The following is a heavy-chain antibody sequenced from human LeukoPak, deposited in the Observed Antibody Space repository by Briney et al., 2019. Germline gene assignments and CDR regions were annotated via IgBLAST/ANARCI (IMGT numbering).Heavy chain of an antibody. Sequence: PGGSLRLSCAASGFRFSDFTMTWVRQAPGKGPEWVSAIGGRGTSTYYADSLGGRFTISRDNSKDMLYLRMNSLKVEDTATYYCGKEGGAWGQGTKVTVSS. CDR1: GFRFSDFT. CDR3: GKEGGA. D-gene: IGHD3-16*01. V-gene: IGHV3-23*01. J-gene: IGHJ5*02. CDR2: IGGRGTST.